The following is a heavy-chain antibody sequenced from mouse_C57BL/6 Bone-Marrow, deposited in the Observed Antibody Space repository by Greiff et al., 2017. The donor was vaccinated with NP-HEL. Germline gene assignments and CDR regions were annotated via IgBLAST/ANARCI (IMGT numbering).Heavy chain of an antibody. D-gene: IGHD1-1*01. CDR2: IAPNSGGT. J-gene: IGHJ1*03. Sequence: QVQLQQPGADLVKPGASVKLSCKASGYTFTSYWMHWVKQRPGRGLEWIGRIAPNSGGTKFNEKFKTKATLTVDKPSSTAYMQLSSLTSEDSAVYYCARYYYGSRGWYFDVWGHRDHGHRLL. V-gene: IGHV1-72*01. CDR1: GYTFTSYW. CDR3: ARYYYGSRGWYFDV.